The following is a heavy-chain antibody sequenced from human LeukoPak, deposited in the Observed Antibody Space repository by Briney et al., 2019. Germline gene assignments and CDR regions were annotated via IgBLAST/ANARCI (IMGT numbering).Heavy chain of an antibody. CDR1: GGSISSSSYY. J-gene: IGHJ4*02. CDR2: IYYSGST. D-gene: IGHD2-2*01. Sequence: SETLSLTCTVSGGSISSSSYYWGWIRQPPGKGLEWIGYIYYSGSTYYNPSLKSRVTISVDTSKNQFSLKLSSVTAADTAVYYCARGPYCSSTSCSDYWGQGTLVTVSS. V-gene: IGHV4-30-4*08. CDR3: ARGPYCSSTSCSDY.